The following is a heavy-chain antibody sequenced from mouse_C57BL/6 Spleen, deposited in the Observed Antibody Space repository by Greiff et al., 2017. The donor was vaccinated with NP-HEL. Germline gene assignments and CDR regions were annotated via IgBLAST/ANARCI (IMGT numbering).Heavy chain of an antibody. Sequence: QVQLKQSGPELVKPGASVKISCKASGYAFSSSWMNWVKQRPGKGLEWIGRIYPGDGDTNYNGKFKGKATLTADKSSSTAYMQLSSLTSEDSAVYFCARHYPGGYFDVWGTGTTVTVSS. V-gene: IGHV1-82*01. D-gene: IGHD5-5*01. CDR1: GYAFSSSW. J-gene: IGHJ1*03. CDR2: IYPGDGDT. CDR3: ARHYPGGYFDV.